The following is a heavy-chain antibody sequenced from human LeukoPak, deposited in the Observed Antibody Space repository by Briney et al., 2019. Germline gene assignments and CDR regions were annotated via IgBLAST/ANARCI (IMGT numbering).Heavy chain of an antibody. Sequence: ASVKVSCKASGYSFTAYYIHWVRQAPGQGLEWMGWINPNSVGTNFAQKFHGRFEITRDTSIRPACMELSRLRSDDTAVYYCVRDVHGYYNSGTYYIPKGMVVWGQGTTVTVSS. CDR3: VRDVHGYYNSGTYYIPKGMVV. CDR1: GYSFTAYY. CDR2: INPNSVGT. D-gene: IGHD3-10*01. J-gene: IGHJ6*02. V-gene: IGHV1-2*02.